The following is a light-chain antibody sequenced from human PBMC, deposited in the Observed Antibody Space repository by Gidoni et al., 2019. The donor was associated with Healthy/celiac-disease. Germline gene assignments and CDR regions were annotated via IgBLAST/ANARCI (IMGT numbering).Light chain of an antibody. J-gene: IGLJ2*01. CDR1: HIGSRS. Sequence: SDVPTQPPPASVAPGQTARITCGGHHIGSRSVHWYQQKPGQAPVLVVYDDSDRPSGIPERFSGSNSGNTATLTISRVEAGDEADYYCQVWDSSSDHVVFGGGTKLTVL. CDR3: QVWDSSSDHVV. CDR2: DDS. V-gene: IGLV3-21*02.